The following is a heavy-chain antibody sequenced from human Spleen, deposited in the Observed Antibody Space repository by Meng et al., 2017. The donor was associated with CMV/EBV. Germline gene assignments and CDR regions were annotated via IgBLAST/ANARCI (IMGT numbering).Heavy chain of an antibody. CDR3: ARDYYKSSDYWFDTSDI. CDR1: GYTFFTYG. D-gene: IGHD3-22*01. Sequence: ASVKVSCKASGYTFFTYGISWVRQAPGQGLEWMGWISTYNGNTNYAQKFQGRVTMTTDTSTSTAYMELRSLNSDDTAVYYCARDYYKSSDYWFDTSDIWGQGTMVTVSS. J-gene: IGHJ3*02. CDR2: ISTYNGNT. V-gene: IGHV1-18*01.